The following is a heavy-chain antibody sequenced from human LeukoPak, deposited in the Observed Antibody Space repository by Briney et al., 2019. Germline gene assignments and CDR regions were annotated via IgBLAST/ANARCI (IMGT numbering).Heavy chain of an antibody. CDR2: IYASGST. Sequence: SETLSLTCTVSGGSISSYYWSWIRQPPGKGLEWIGYIYASGSTNYNPSLKSRVTISVDTSKNQFSLKLSSVTAADTAVYYCARSIAARDFDYWGQGTLVTVSS. CDR1: GGSISSYY. CDR3: ARSIAARDFDY. D-gene: IGHD6-6*01. J-gene: IGHJ4*02. V-gene: IGHV4-4*09.